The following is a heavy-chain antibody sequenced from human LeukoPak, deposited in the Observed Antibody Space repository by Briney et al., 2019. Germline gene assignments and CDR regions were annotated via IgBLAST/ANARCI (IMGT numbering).Heavy chain of an antibody. V-gene: IGHV4-34*01. D-gene: IGHD1-26*01. J-gene: IGHJ6*02. CDR1: GGSFSGYY. Sequence: PSETLSLTCAVYGGSFSGYYWSWIRQPPGKGLEWIGEINHSGSTNYNPSLKSRVTISVDTSKNQFSLKLSSVTAADTAVYYCARDDRYSGSCYGRLGTGYYYYGMDVWGQGTTVTVSS. CDR2: INHSGST. CDR3: ARDDRYSGSCYGRLGTGYYYYGMDV.